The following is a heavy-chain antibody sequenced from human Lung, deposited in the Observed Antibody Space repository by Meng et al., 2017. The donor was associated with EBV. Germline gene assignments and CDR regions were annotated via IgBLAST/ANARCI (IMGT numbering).Heavy chain of an antibody. CDR3: ASSLTIFGVVTPFES. CDR1: GYTFSSYG. J-gene: IGHJ4*02. D-gene: IGHD3-3*01. V-gene: IGHV1-18*01. CDR2: ISNYNGDI. Sequence: QVPRGQSGPEGKKPGASVKASGKDSGYTFSSYGISWVRQAPGQGLEWLGWISNYNGDIKYAQKFQGRVTMTTDTSTSTAYMELRSLRSDDTAVYYCASSLTIFGVVTPFESWGQGTLVTVSS.